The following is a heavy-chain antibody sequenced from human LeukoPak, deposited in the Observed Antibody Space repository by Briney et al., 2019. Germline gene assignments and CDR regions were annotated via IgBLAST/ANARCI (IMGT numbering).Heavy chain of an antibody. V-gene: IGHV4-31*03. Sequence: PSETLSLTCTVSGGSISSGGYYWSWIRQHPGKGLEWIGYIYYSGSTYYNPSLKSRVTISVDTSKNQFSLKLSSVTAADTAVYYCARGHTAINLFGELLDGMDVWGQGTTGTVSS. CDR3: ARGHTAINLFGELLDGMDV. CDR2: IYYSGST. D-gene: IGHD3-10*02. CDR1: GGSISSGGYY. J-gene: IGHJ6*02.